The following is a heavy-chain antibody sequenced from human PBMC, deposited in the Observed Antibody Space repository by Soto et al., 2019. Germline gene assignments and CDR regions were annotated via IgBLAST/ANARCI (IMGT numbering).Heavy chain of an antibody. J-gene: IGHJ4*02. CDR2: IYWNDDN. D-gene: IGHD3-10*01. Sequence: SGPTLVNPTQTLTLTCTFSGFSLSTTGVGVGWIRQPPGKALECLALIYWNDDNRYSPSLRNRLTITKDTSKDQVVLIMTNMDPVDTATYYCAHSPYGPGSYHPYFDYWGQGTLVTVSS. CDR1: GFSLSTTGVG. CDR3: AHSPYGPGSYHPYFDY. V-gene: IGHV2-5*01.